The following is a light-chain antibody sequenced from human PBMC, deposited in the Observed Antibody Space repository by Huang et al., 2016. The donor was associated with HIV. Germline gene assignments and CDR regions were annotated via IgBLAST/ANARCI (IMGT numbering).Light chain of an antibody. V-gene: IGKV3-11*01. CDR1: QSVHSY. CDR3: QQRSAWPLT. CDR2: DAS. Sequence: EIVLTQSPATLSLSPGERATLSCRASQSVHSYLAWYQQKPGQAPRLLIDDASNRATGIPARCSGSGSGTDFTLTISNLQSEDFAVYYCQQRSAWPLTFGGGTKVEI. J-gene: IGKJ4*01.